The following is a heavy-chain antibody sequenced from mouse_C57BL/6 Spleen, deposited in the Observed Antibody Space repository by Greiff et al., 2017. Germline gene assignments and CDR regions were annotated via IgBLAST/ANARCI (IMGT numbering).Heavy chain of an antibody. J-gene: IGHJ1*03. CDR1: GYTFTSYW. V-gene: IGHV1-69*01. CDR3: ARSGYYWYFDV. Sequence: QVQLQQPGAELVMPGASVKLSCKASGYTFTSYWMHWVKQRPGQGLEWIGEIDPSASYTNYNQKFKGKSTLTVDKSSSTAYMQLSSLTSEDSAVYYGARSGYYWYFDVWGTGTTVTVSS. CDR2: IDPSASYT. D-gene: IGHD2-2*01.